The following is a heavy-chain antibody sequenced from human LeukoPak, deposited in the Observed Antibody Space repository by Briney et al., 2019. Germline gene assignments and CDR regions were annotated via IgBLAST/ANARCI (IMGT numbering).Heavy chain of an antibody. Sequence: SETLSLTCAVYGGSLSPYYWSWIRQPPGKGLEWIGEINHSGSTNYNPSLKSRVTISVDTSKNQFSLKLSSVTAADTAVYYCARRRYCSSTSCRNWFDPWGQGTLVTVSS. CDR2: INHSGST. CDR1: GGSLSPYY. J-gene: IGHJ5*02. CDR3: ARRRYCSSTSCRNWFDP. V-gene: IGHV4-34*01. D-gene: IGHD2-2*01.